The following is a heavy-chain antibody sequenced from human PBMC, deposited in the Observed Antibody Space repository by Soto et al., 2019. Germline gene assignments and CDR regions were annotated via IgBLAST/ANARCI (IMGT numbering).Heavy chain of an antibody. V-gene: IGHV3-30-3*01. CDR1: GFTFSSYA. CDR3: ARDRGYCSSTSCYTYYYYYGMDV. CDR2: ISYDGSNK. D-gene: IGHD2-2*02. Sequence: GGSLRLSCAASGFTFSSYAMHWVRQAPGKGLEWVAVISYDGSNKYYADSAKGRFTISRDNSKNTLYLQMNSLRAEDTAVYYCARDRGYCSSTSCYTYYYYYGMDVWGQGTTVTVSS. J-gene: IGHJ6*02.